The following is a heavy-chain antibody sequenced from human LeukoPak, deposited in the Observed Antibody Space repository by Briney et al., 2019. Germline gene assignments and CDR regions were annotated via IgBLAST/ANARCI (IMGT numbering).Heavy chain of an antibody. D-gene: IGHD6-19*01. J-gene: IGHJ4*02. CDR2: ISSSGSTV. V-gene: IGHV3-11*01. CDR3: ARDPIAVASHFDY. CDR1: GFTFSDYY. Sequence: GGSLRLSCAASGFTFSDYYMSWIRQAPGKGLEWVSYISSSGSTVYYADSVKGRFTISRDNAKNSLYLQMNSLRAEDTAVYYCARDPIAVASHFDYWGQGTLVTVSS.